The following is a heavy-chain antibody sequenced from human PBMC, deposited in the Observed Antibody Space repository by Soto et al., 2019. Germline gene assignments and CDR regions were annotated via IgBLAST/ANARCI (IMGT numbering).Heavy chain of an antibody. Sequence: GSLRLSCAASGFTFSTYWMHWVRQDPGKGLVWVSRINSDGSSTSYADSVKGRFTISRDNAKNTLYLQMNSLRAEDTAVYYCARASAVTGTGGYYWGQGTLVTVSS. CDR3: ARASAVTGTGGYY. CDR1: GFTFSTYW. CDR2: INSDGSST. J-gene: IGHJ4*02. V-gene: IGHV3-74*01. D-gene: IGHD6-19*01.